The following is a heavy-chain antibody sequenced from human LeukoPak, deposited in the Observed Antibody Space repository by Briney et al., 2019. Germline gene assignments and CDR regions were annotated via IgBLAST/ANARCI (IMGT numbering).Heavy chain of an antibody. D-gene: IGHD5-12*01. Sequence: PSETLSLTCTVSGASISDYYWSWIRQPPGKGLEWIGYIYYSGSTNYNPSLKSRVTISIDTSKDQFSLKLSSVTAADTAVYYCARGRWLRLPDSWGQGTLVTVSS. J-gene: IGHJ4*02. CDR2: IYYSGST. V-gene: IGHV4-59*13. CDR3: ARGRWLRLPDS. CDR1: GASISDYY.